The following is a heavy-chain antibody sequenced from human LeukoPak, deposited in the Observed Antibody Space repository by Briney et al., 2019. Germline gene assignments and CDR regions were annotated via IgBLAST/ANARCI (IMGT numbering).Heavy chain of an antibody. J-gene: IGHJ5*02. CDR3: ASTKCSSTSCYSYRTYNWFDP. CDR1: GGSFSGYY. Sequence: SETLSLTCAVYGGSFSGYYWSWIRQPPRKGLEWIGEINHSGSTNYNPSLKSRVTISVDTSRDQFSLKLSSVTAADTAVYYCASTKCSSTSCYSYRTYNWFDPWGQGTLVTVSS. CDR2: INHSGST. D-gene: IGHD2-2*01. V-gene: IGHV4-34*01.